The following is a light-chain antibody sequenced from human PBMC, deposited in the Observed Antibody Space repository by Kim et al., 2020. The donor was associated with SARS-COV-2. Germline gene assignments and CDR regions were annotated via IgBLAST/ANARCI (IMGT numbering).Light chain of an antibody. J-gene: IGKJ2*03. Sequence: QSASISCRSGHSLVFSDGNIYLTWFHQRPGQSPRRLIYTVSQRDSGVPDRFSGSGSASDFTLIINRVEAEDVGIYCCMQGSYWPHSLGQGTKLEI. CDR3: MQGSYWPHS. CDR2: TVS. CDR1: HSLVFSDGNIY. V-gene: IGKV2-30*01.